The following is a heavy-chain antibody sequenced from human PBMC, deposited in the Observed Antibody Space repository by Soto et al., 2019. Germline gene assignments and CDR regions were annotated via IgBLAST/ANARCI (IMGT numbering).Heavy chain of an antibody. J-gene: IGHJ4*02. D-gene: IGHD2-2*02. CDR3: ARAPSGPAATPYCFDY. CDR1: GFTFDHYA. V-gene: IGHV3-33*01. Sequence: QVQLVDSGGGVVQPGRSLRLSCAASGFTFDHYAMHWVRQAPGKGLEWVAVLWSDGRSKYYADSVKGRFTISRDSSKNTLYLQMNSLRAEDTAVFYWARAPSGPAATPYCFDYWGQGTRVTVSS. CDR2: LWSDGRSK.